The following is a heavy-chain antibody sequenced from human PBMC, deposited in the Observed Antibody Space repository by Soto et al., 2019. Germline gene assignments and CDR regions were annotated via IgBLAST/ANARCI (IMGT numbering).Heavy chain of an antibody. D-gene: IGHD3-22*01. CDR3: AREIYDYYDSSGFDY. CDR1: GFTFSNYW. CDR2: INSDGSIT. V-gene: IGHV3-74*01. J-gene: IGHJ4*02. Sequence: GGSLRLSCGASGFTFSNYWMYWVRQAPGKGLVWVSRINSDGSITTYADSVKGLFTVSRDNAKKTVFLQMNSLRAEDTAVYYCAREIYDYYDSSGFDYWGQGALVTVSS.